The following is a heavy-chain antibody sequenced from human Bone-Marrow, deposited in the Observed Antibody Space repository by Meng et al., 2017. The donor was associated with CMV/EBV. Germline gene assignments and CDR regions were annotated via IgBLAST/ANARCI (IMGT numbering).Heavy chain of an antibody. J-gene: IGHJ4*02. CDR1: GLTFDDYG. V-gene: IGHV3-20*04. CDR2: SNWNGGST. CDR3: ARVWGSYGNLPHIPLAY. Sequence: GESLKISCAASGLTFDDYGMSWVRQAPGKGLEWVAGSNWNGGSTGYADSVKGRFTLYRDNAKNSLYLQMNRLRAEDTALYYCARVWGSYGNLPHIPLAYWGQGTLVTVSS. D-gene: IGHD1-26*01.